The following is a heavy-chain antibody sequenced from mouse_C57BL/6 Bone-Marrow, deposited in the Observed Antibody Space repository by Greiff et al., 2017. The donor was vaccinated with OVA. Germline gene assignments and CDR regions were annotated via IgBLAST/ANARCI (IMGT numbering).Heavy chain of an antibody. Sequence: VQLQQSGAELARPGASVKLSCKASGYTFTSYGISWVKQRTGQGLEWIGEIYPRSGNTYYNEKFKGKATLTADKSSSTAYMELRSLTSEDSAVYFCARHGEYGGYWGQGTTLTVSS. CDR1: GYTFTSYG. CDR2: IYPRSGNT. V-gene: IGHV1-81*01. CDR3: ARHGEYGGY. D-gene: IGHD2-13*01. J-gene: IGHJ2*01.